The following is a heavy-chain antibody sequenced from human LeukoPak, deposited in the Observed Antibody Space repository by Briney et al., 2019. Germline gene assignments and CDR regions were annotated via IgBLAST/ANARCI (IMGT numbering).Heavy chain of an antibody. D-gene: IGHD2-2*01. CDR2: ISSSSSTI. V-gene: IGHV3-48*04. Sequence: GGSLRLSCAASGFTFSSYSMNWVRQAPGKGLEWVSYISSSSSTIYYADSVKGRFTISRDNAKNSLYLQMNSLRAEDTAVYYCARGNEGTSYYYYYIDVWGKGTTVTVSS. CDR3: ARGNEGTSYYYYYIDV. CDR1: GFTFSSYS. J-gene: IGHJ6*03.